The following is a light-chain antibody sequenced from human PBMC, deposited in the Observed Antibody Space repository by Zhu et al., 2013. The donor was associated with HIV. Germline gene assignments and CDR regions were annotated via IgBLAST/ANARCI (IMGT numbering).Light chain of an antibody. Sequence: QSVLTQPPSVSGAPGQRVTISCTGSSSNIGAGYDVQWYQQLPGTAPKLLIFYNNNRPSGVPDRFSGSKSGASASLAITWLQAEDEADYYCQSYDNNLSVVFGGGTRLTVL. CDR2: YNN. J-gene: IGLJ2*01. V-gene: IGLV1-40*01. CDR1: SSNIGAGYD. CDR3: QSYDNNLSVV.